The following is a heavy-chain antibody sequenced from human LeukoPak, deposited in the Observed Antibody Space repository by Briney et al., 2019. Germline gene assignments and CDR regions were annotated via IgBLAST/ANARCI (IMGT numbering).Heavy chain of an antibody. D-gene: IGHD7-27*01. CDR1: GGSFSGYY. J-gene: IGHJ4*02. CDR3: AKLPPPNWLDY. V-gene: IGHV4-34*01. Sequence: SETLSLTCVVYGGSFSGYYWTWIRQPPGKGLEWIGEINHRGTTTYNPSLKSRVTISVDTPKNQFSLKLNSVTAADTAVYYCAKLPPPNWLDYWGQGTLVTVSS. CDR2: INHRGTT.